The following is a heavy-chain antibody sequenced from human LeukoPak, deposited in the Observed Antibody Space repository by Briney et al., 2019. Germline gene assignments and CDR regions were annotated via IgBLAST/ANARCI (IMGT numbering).Heavy chain of an antibody. CDR3: ARVYETNGYLY. CDR2: ISYDGSNK. D-gene: IGHD3-22*01. Sequence: GRPLRLSCAASGFTFSSYAMHWVRQAPGKGLEWVAVISYDGSNKYYADSVKGRFTISRDNAKNTVYLQMNSLRVEDTAVYYCARVYETNGYLYWGQGSLVTVSS. J-gene: IGHJ4*02. V-gene: IGHV3-30*04. CDR1: GFTFSSYA.